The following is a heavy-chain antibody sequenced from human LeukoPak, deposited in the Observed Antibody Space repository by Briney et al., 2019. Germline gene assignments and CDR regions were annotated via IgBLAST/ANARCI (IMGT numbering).Heavy chain of an antibody. CDR1: GFTIGNHG. Sequence: PGGSLRLSCVVSGFTIGNHGMHWVRQAPGKGLEWVAMISHDGESEHYGDSVKGRLTISRDNSKNTLYLQMNSLRVEDTAVYYCAKDWGSSDWYNWFDPWGQGTLVTVSS. V-gene: IGHV3-30*18. CDR3: AKDWGSSDWYNWFDP. CDR2: ISHDGESE. J-gene: IGHJ5*02. D-gene: IGHD6-19*01.